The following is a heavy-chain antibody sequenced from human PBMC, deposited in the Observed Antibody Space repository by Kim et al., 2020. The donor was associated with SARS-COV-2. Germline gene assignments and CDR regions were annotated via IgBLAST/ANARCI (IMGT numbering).Heavy chain of an antibody. J-gene: IGHJ4*02. CDR1: GFTFRSHA. CDR3: ATTQRRLPVDY. CDR2: ISDGGAST. V-gene: IGHV3-23*01. D-gene: IGHD2-15*01. Sequence: GGSLRLSCAGSGFTFRSHAMGWVRQAPGKGLEWVSGISDGGASTFYADSVKGRFTVSRDNSKNTVYLQMNSLRADDTAVYYCATTQRRLPVDYWGQGTLV.